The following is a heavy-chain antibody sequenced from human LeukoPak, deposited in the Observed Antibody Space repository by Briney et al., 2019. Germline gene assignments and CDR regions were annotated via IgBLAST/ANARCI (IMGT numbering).Heavy chain of an antibody. Sequence: SETLSLTCNVSGDSISSYYWGGIRQPPGKGLEWIAYVSSSGTTNDNPSLKSRVTISVDTSKNQLSLKLTSVTAADTAVYYCASHIGGTYSNYYYMDVWGKGTMVTVSS. J-gene: IGHJ6*03. CDR3: ASHIGGTYSNYYYMDV. CDR1: GDSISSYY. V-gene: IGHV4-59*08. D-gene: IGHD1-26*01. CDR2: VSSSGTT.